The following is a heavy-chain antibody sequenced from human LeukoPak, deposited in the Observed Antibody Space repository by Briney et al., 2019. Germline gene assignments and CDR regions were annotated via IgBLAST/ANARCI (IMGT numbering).Heavy chain of an antibody. CDR3: ARGRYYYGSGSYFIWFDP. Sequence: PSETLSLTCAVYGGSFSGYYWSWIRQPPGKGLEWIGEINHSGSTNYNPSLKSRVTISVDTSKNQFSLKLSSVTAADTAVYYCARGRYYYGSGSYFIWFDPWGQGTLVTVSS. D-gene: IGHD3-10*01. CDR2: INHSGST. J-gene: IGHJ5*02. V-gene: IGHV4-34*01. CDR1: GGSFSGYY.